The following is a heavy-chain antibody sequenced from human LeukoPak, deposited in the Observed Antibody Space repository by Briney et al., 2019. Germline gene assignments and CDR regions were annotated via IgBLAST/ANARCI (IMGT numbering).Heavy chain of an antibody. D-gene: IGHD7-27*01. J-gene: IGHJ4*02. CDR2: ISAYNGNT. CDR3: ARAEGLGTYFDC. Sequence: ASVKVSCKASGYTFTSYGINWVRQAPGQGLEWMGWISAYNGNTKYVQKLQGRVTMTTDTSTSTAYMELRSLRSDDTAVYYCARAEGLGTYFDCWGQGTLVTVSS. V-gene: IGHV1-18*01. CDR1: GYTFTSYG.